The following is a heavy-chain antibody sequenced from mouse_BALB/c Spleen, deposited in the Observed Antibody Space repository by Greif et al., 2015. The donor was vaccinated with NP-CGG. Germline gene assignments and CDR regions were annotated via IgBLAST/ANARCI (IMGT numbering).Heavy chain of an antibody. CDR2: INPSTGYT. V-gene: IGHV1-7*01. Sequence: QVQLQQSGAELAKPGASVKMSCKASGYTFTSYWMHWVKQRPGQGLEWIGYINPSTGYTEYNQKFKDKATLTADKSSSTAYMQLSSLTSEDSAVYYYASYYGSSYAMDYWGQGTSVTVSS. CDR1: GYTFTSYW. D-gene: IGHD1-1*01. J-gene: IGHJ4*01. CDR3: ASYYGSSYAMDY.